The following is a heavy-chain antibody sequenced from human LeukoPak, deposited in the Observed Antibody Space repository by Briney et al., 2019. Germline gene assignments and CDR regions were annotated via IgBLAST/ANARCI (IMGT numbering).Heavy chain of an antibody. CDR1: GFTFSSYA. J-gene: IGHJ4*02. D-gene: IGHD6-19*01. CDR3: ANSVQWLARYFDY. CDR2: ISGSGGST. Sequence: GGSLRLSCAASGFTFSSYAMSWVRQAPGKGLEWVSAISGSGGSTYYADSVKGRFTISRDNSKNTLFLQMNSLRAEDTAVYYCANSVQWLARYFDYWGQGTLVTVSS. V-gene: IGHV3-23*01.